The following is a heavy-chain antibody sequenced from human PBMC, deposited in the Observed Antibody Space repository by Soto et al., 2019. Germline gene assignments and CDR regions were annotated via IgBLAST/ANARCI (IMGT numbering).Heavy chain of an antibody. J-gene: IGHJ3*02. CDR2: IYYSGST. CDR3: SGPHSIAVAGYHDAFDI. CDR1: GGSISSSSYY. Sequence: SETLSLTCTVSGGSISSSSYYWGWIRQPPGKGLEWIGSIYYSGSTYYNPSLKSRVTISVDTSKNQFSLKLSSVTAADTAVYYCSGPHSIAVAGYHDAFDIWGQGTMVTVSS. D-gene: IGHD6-19*01. V-gene: IGHV4-39*01.